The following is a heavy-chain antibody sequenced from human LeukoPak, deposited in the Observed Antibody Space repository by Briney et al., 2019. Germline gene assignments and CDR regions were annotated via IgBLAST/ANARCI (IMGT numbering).Heavy chain of an antibody. CDR2: ISGRGDKT. CDR3: AKRVQNNAGPFHC. CDR1: GFAFSGSA. Sequence: GGSLRLSCAASGFAFSGSAMSWVRQAPGKGLEGVSGISGRGDKTYYADSVKGRFTISRDNSKNTLRLQMNSLRDEDTAIYYCAKRVQNNAGPFHCWGQGTLASVSS. J-gene: IGHJ4*02. D-gene: IGHD1-14*01. V-gene: IGHV3-23*01.